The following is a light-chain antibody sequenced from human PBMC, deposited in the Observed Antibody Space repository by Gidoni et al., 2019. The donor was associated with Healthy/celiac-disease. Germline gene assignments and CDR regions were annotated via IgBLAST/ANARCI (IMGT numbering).Light chain of an antibody. CDR2: AAS. J-gene: IGKJ4*01. CDR3: QQSYRTPLT. V-gene: IGKV1-39*01. CDR1: QSISSY. Sequence: DIQMTQSPSSLSASVGDRVTITCRASQSISSYLNWYQQKPGKAPKLLIYAASSLQSGVPSRFNGSGSWTGFTLTNSSLQPGDFATFYCQQSYRTPLTFGRGTKVEIK.